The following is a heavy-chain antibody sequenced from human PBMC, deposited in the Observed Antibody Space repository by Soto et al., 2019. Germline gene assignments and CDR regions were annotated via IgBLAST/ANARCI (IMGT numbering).Heavy chain of an antibody. J-gene: IGHJ4*02. CDR2: IWYDGTQK. CDR3: ARDPYDDHGIFFDY. Sequence: QVQLVESGGGVVQPGMSLRLSCAASGFSFSRYAMHWVRQAPGKGLEWVAVIWYDGTQKYFADSVKGRFTISRDNSESTFSLQMNSLSGEDTAVYYCARDPYDDHGIFFDYWGQGAQVTVSS. D-gene: IGHD4-17*01. CDR1: GFSFSRYA. V-gene: IGHV3-33*01.